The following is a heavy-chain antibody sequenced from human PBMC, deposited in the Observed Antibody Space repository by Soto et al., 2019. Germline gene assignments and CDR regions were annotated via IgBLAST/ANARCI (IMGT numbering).Heavy chain of an antibody. CDR3: ARYAYYYDSSGPDY. V-gene: IGHV1-8*01. CDR1: GYTFTSYD. D-gene: IGHD3-22*01. Sequence: QVQLVQSGAEVKKPGASVKVSCKASGYTFTSYDINWVRQATGQGLEWMGWMNPNSGNTGYAEKFQGRVTMTRNNPISTDDMELNSLRSNDTAVYYCARYAYYYDSSGPDYWGQGTLVTVSS. CDR2: MNPNSGNT. J-gene: IGHJ4*02.